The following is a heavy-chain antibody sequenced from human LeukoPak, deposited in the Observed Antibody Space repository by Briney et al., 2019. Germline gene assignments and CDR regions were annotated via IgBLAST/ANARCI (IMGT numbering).Heavy chain of an antibody. J-gene: IGHJ6*04. CDR1: GGTFSSYA. Sequence: GASVKVSCKASGGTFSSYAISWVRQAPGQGREWMGGIIPIFGTANYAQKFQGRVTITADKSTSTAYMELSSLRSEDTAVYYCARDLRPLLLWFGEFEYYYYYYGMDVWGKGTTVTVSS. V-gene: IGHV1-69*06. D-gene: IGHD3-10*01. CDR2: IIPIFGTA. CDR3: ARDLRPLLLWFGEFEYYYYYYGMDV.